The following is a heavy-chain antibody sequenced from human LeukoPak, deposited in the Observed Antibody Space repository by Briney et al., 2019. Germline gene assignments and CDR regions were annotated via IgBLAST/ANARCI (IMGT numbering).Heavy chain of an antibody. CDR3: ARGDSSSWSPRDNWFDP. Sequence: SETLSLPCTVSGGSISSGGYYWSWIRQHPGKGLEWIGYIYYSGITYYNPSLKSRVTISVDTSNNQFSLKLSSVTAVDTAMYYCARGDSSSWSPRDNWFDPWGQGTLVTVYS. CDR1: GGSISSGGYY. D-gene: IGHD6-13*01. V-gene: IGHV4-31*03. CDR2: IYYSGIT. J-gene: IGHJ5*02.